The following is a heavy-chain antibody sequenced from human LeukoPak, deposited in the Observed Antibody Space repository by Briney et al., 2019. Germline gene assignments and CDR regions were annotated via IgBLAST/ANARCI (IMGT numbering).Heavy chain of an antibody. CDR1: GYTFTSYG. Sequence: ASVKVSCKASGYTFTSYGISWVRQAPGQGLEWMGWISAYNGNTNYAQKLQGRVTMTTDTSTSTAYMELRSLRSDDTAVYYCAREGIAARPGVYYSYYMDVWGKGTTVTVSS. CDR3: AREGIAARPGVYYSYYMDV. V-gene: IGHV1-18*01. CDR2: ISAYNGNT. D-gene: IGHD6-6*01. J-gene: IGHJ6*03.